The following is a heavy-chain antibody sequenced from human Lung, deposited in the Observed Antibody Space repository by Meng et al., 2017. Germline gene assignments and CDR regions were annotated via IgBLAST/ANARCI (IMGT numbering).Heavy chain of an antibody. V-gene: IGHV4-34*01. J-gene: IGHJ4*02. D-gene: IGHD3-22*01. CDR1: VGSFSDYY. CDR3: ARGRSSGYYSPLDY. CDR2: INHSGST. Sequence: GSLRLSCAVYVGSFSDYYWTWIRQSPGKGLEWIGHINHSGSTNYNPSLKSRLTMSVDTSKNQFSLKLSSVTAADTAVYYCARGRSSGYYSPLDYWGQGTLVTGYS.